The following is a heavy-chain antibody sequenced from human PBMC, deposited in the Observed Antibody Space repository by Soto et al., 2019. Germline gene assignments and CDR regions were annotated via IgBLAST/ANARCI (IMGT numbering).Heavy chain of an antibody. CDR3: AFWSGYYSWFDP. V-gene: IGHV1-18*04. Sequence: ASVKVSCKASGYTFTIYGISWVRQAPGQGLEWMGWISAYNGNTNYAQKLQGRVTMTTDTSTSTAYMELRSLRSDDTAVYYCAFWSGYYSWFDPWGQGTLVTVSS. J-gene: IGHJ5*02. D-gene: IGHD3-3*01. CDR1: GYTFTIYG. CDR2: ISAYNGNT.